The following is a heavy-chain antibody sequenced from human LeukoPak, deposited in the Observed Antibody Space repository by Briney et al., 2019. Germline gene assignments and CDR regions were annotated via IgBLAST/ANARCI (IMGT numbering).Heavy chain of an antibody. CDR3: ARSRWRNSFDY. J-gene: IGHJ4*02. CDR2: IYPGDSDT. D-gene: IGHD4-23*01. Sequence: GESLKISCKGSGYSFTSYWLGWVRQLPGKGLEWMGIIYPGDSDTRYSPSFQGQVTISADKSISTAYLQWSSLKASDTAMYYCARSRWRNSFDYWGQGTLVTVSS. V-gene: IGHV5-51*01. CDR1: GYSFTSYW.